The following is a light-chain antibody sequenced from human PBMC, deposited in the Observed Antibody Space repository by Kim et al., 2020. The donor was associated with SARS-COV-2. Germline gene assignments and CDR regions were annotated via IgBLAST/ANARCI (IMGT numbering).Light chain of an antibody. J-gene: IGLJ2*01. CDR1: TLVNKY. CDR3: QAWDSNTGV. CDR2: QDT. V-gene: IGLV3-1*01. Sequence: VAPEPTARITCSEDTLVNKYACWYQLKPVQSPVLGIYQDTQRASGIPERFAGSNSGNTATLPISGTHAMNEAVYYCQAWDSNTGVFGGGTKLTVL.